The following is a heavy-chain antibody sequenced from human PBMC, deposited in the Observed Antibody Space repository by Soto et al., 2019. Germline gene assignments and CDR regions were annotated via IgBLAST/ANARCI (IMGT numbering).Heavy chain of an antibody. J-gene: IGHJ5*02. Sequence: SETLSLTCTVSGGSISGSTYYWGWIRQPPGKGLEWIGSIYYRGSTYYRPSLKSRVTISVDTSKNQFSLKLSSVTAADTAVYYCARQVPAAIRLGWFDPWGQGTLVTVSS. CDR1: GGSISGSTYY. CDR3: ARQVPAAIRLGWFDP. CDR2: IYYRGST. D-gene: IGHD2-2*02. V-gene: IGHV4-39*01.